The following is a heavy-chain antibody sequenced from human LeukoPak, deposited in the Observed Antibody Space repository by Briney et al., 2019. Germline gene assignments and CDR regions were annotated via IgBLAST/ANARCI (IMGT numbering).Heavy chain of an antibody. V-gene: IGHV1-2*02. CDR1: GYTFTGYY. D-gene: IGHD3-10*01. CDR2: INPNSGGT. J-gene: IGHJ4*02. Sequence: ASVKVSCKASGYTFTGYYMHWVRQAPGQGLEWMGWINPNSGGTNYAQKFQGRVTMTRDTSISTAYMELSRLRSDDTAVYYCARVYYGSGLYYFDYWGQGTLVTVSS. CDR3: ARVYYGSGLYYFDY.